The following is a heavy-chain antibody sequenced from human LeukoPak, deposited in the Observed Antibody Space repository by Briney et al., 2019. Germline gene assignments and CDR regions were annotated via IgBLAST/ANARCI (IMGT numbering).Heavy chain of an antibody. CDR2: IYYSGSI. D-gene: IGHD4-17*01. CDR1: GGSFSGYY. CDR3: ARQSRDGDYIAKLFDY. J-gene: IGHJ4*02. V-gene: IGHV4-59*08. Sequence: SETLSLTCAVYGGSFSGYYGSWIRQPPGKGLEWIGYIYYSGSINYNPSLKSRVTISVDMSKNQFSLQLSSVTAADTAVYYCARQSRDGDYIAKLFDYWGQGTLVTVSS.